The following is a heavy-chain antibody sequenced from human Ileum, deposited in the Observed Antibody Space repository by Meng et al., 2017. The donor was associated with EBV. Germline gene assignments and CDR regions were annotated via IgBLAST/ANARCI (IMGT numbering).Heavy chain of an antibody. Sequence: QGPLREPGPGLVKPSETLSLTCSVSGGSVSSGGNYWSWIRQPPGKGLEWIGYIYNSGSTNYNPSLKSRVTISVDTSKNQFSLKLSSVTAADTAVYYCARDGYSSGSDWGQGTLVTVSS. CDR2: IYNSGST. CDR3: ARDGYSSGSD. V-gene: IGHV4-61*08. D-gene: IGHD6-19*01. CDR1: GGSVSSGGNY. J-gene: IGHJ4*02.